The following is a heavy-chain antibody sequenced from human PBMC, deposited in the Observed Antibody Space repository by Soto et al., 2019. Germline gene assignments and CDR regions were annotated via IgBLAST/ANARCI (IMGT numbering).Heavy chain of an antibody. J-gene: IGHJ5*02. CDR1: GFTFGSFW. CDR2: INQDGSEK. V-gene: IGHV3-7*01. Sequence: EMQLVESGGGLVQPGGSLRLSCGVSGFTFGSFWMGWVRQAPGKGLEWVANINQDGSEKYYVDSVKGRFTISRDNPRNSLYLQMDSLRVEDTAVYFCARQSRGLTPNVFDPWGQGTLVSVSS. CDR3: ARQSRGLTPNVFDP.